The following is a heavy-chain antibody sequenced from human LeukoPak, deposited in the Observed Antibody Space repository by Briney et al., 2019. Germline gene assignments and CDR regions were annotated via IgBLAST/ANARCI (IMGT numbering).Heavy chain of an antibody. CDR3: ARSDGAYYFDY. V-gene: IGHV1-2*02. CDR1: GYTFTGYY. CDR2: INPNNDVT. J-gene: IGHJ4*02. Sequence: ASVKVSCKASGYTFTGYYMHWVRQAPGQGLEWMGWINPNNDVTNYALKFQGRVTMTRDTSISTAYMELSGLRSDDMAVYYCARSDGAYYFDYWGQGTLVTVSS. D-gene: IGHD2-21*01.